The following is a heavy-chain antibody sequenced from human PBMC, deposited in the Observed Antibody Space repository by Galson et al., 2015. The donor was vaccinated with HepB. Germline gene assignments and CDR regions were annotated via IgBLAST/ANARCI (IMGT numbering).Heavy chain of an antibody. CDR3: ARDSLYGGDAFDI. Sequence: TLSLTCTVSGGSINSGGYYWSWIRQHPGKGLEWIGYIYYSGSTYYNPSLKSRVTISVDTSKNQFSLKLSSVTAADTAVYYCARDSLYGGDAFDIWGQGTMVTVSS. J-gene: IGHJ3*02. CDR2: IYYSGST. D-gene: IGHD2-8*01. V-gene: IGHV4-31*03. CDR1: GGSINSGGYY.